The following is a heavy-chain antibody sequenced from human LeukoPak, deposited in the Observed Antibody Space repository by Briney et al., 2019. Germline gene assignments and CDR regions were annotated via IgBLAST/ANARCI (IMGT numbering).Heavy chain of an antibody. CDR3: AKVRGYSSGYYNWFDP. D-gene: IGHD6-19*01. Sequence: GGSLRLSCAASGFTFSSYAMSWVRQAPGKGLEWVSAISGSGGSTYYADSVKGRFTISRDNSKNTLYLQMNSLRAEDAAVYYCAKVRGYSSGYYNWFDPWGQGTLVTVSS. J-gene: IGHJ5*02. CDR1: GFTFSSYA. V-gene: IGHV3-23*01. CDR2: ISGSGGST.